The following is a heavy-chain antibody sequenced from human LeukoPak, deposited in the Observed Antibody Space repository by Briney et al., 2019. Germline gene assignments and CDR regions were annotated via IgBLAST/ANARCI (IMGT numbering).Heavy chain of an antibody. CDR1: GFTVSSNY. J-gene: IGHJ2*01. CDR2: IYSGGST. Sequence: GGSLRLSCPASGFTVSSNYMSWVSQAPGKGLEWVSVIYSGGSTYYADSVRGRFTISRDNSRNTLYLQMNSLRAEDTAVYYCASSLLYGEGYFDLWGRGTLVTVSS. D-gene: IGHD4-17*01. CDR3: ASSLLYGEGYFDL. V-gene: IGHV3-53*01.